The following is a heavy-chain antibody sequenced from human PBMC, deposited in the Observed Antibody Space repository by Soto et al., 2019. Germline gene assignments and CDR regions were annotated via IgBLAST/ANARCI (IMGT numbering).Heavy chain of an antibody. CDR3: ARVGVAGTRSDCCGLYYYYYYMDV. CDR2: IYPGDSDT. D-gene: IGHD3-3*01. V-gene: IGHV5-51*01. J-gene: IGHJ6*03. Sequence: GESLKISCKGSGYSFTSYWIGWVRQMPGKGLEWMGIIYPGDSDTRYSPSFQGQVTISADKSISTAYLQWSSLKASDTAMYYCARVGVAGTRSDCCGLYYYYYYMDVWGKGTTVTVSS. CDR1: GYSFTSYW.